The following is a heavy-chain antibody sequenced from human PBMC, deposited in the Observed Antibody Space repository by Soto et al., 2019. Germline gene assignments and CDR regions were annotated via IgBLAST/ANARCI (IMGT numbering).Heavy chain of an antibody. J-gene: IGHJ6*02. V-gene: IGHV1-3*01. D-gene: IGHD3-3*02. Sequence: ASVKVSCKASGYTFTSYAMHWVRQAPGQRLEWMGWINAGNGNTKYSQKFQGRVTITRDTSASTAYMDLSSLRSEDTAVYYCAGASHTGSLLGRRDYYHYYGMAVWGQGTTVTVSS. CDR1: GYTFTSYA. CDR2: INAGNGNT. CDR3: AGASHTGSLLGRRDYYHYYGMAV.